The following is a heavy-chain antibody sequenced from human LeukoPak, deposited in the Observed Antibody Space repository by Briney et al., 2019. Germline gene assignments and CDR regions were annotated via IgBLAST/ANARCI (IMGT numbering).Heavy chain of an antibody. Sequence: ASVKVSCKASGYTFTSYGISWVRQAPGQGLEWMGWISAYNGNTNYAQKLQGRVTMTTDTSTSTAYMALRSLRSDDTAVYYCARDVPVLNSIAAAGTGVNWFDPWGQGTLVTVSS. CDR3: ARDVPVLNSIAAAGTGVNWFDP. CDR2: ISAYNGNT. D-gene: IGHD6-13*01. V-gene: IGHV1-18*01. CDR1: GYTFTSYG. J-gene: IGHJ5*02.